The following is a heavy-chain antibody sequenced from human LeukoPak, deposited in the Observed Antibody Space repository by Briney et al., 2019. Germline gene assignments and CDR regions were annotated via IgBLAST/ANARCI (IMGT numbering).Heavy chain of an antibody. D-gene: IGHD3-3*01. CDR3: ARGDFWSGFYNY. CDR2: INHSGST. J-gene: IGHJ4*02. CDR1: GGSFSGYY. Sequence: SETLSLTCAVYGGSFSGYYWSWIRQPPGKGLEWIGEINHSGSTNYNPSLKSRVTISVDTSKNQFSVKLSSVTAADTAVYYCARGDFWSGFYNYWGQGTLVTVSS. V-gene: IGHV4-34*01.